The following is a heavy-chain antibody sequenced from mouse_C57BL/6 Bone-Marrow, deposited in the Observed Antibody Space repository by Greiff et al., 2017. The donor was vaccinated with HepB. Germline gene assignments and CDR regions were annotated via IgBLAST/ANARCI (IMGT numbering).Heavy chain of an antibody. D-gene: IGHD2-2*01. V-gene: IGHV5-15*04. CDR2: ISNLAYSI. CDR3: ARREGMVTTKGWFAY. CDR1: GFTFSDYG. J-gene: IGHJ3*01. Sequence: EVQGVESGGGLVQPGGSLKLSCAASGFTFSDYGMAWVRQAPRKGPEWVAFISNLAYSIYYADNVTGRFTISREIAKNTLYLEMSRLRSEDTAMYYCARREGMVTTKGWFAYWGQGTLVTVSA.